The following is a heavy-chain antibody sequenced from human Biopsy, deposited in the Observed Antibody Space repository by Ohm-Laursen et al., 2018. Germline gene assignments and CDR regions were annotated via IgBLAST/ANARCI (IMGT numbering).Heavy chain of an antibody. D-gene: IGHD3/OR15-3a*01. CDR3: VREPRTGTAEAWYFDL. Sequence: SQTLSLTCSVSGASVKTSGYFWARLRPRPGKGLVWIGYNSYNERSHYNPSLPSRLAISFSTSNIRISLQLRSVSVADTAVYYCVREPRTGTAEAWYFDLWGRGSPVTVPS. J-gene: IGHJ2*01. CDR1: GASVKTSGYF. CDR2: NSYNERS. V-gene: IGHV4-31*03.